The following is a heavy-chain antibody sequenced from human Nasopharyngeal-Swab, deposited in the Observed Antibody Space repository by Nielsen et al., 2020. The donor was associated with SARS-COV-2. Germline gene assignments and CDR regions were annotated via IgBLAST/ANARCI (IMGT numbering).Heavy chain of an antibody. CDR2: IKSKTDGGTT. J-gene: IGHJ3*02. CDR1: GFTFSNAW. Sequence: GESLKISCAASGFTFSNAWMSWVRQAPGKGLEWVGRIKSKTDGGTTDYAAPVKGGFTISRDDSKNTLYLQMNSLKTEDTAVYYCTTRGVVYCGGDCYSPGAFDIWGQGTMVTVSS. CDR3: TTRGVVYCGGDCYSPGAFDI. D-gene: IGHD2-21*02. V-gene: IGHV3-15*01.